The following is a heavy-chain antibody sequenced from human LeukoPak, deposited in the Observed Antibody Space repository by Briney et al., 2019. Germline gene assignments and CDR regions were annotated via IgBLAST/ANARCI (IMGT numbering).Heavy chain of an antibody. CDR2: ISGSGGST. CDR3: ARDLGQYYDTSDNWFDP. V-gene: IGHV3-23*01. D-gene: IGHD3-22*01. J-gene: IGHJ5*02. CDR1: DFTFSQFG. Sequence: GGSLRLSCAASDFTFSQFGMSWVRQAPGKRLEWVSAISGSGGSTYYANSLRGRFTISRDNAKNTLNLQMNSLRAEDTAVYYCARDLGQYYDTSDNWFDPWGQGTLVTVSS.